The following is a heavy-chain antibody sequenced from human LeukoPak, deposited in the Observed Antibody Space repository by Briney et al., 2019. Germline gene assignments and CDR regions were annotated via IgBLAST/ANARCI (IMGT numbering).Heavy chain of an antibody. D-gene: IGHD3-10*01. Sequence: PGGSLRLSCAGSGFGFGGYWIHWVRQVPGKGLAWVSRIYSAGARIQYAGSVKGRFTISRDNAKNTVYLQMNSLRPEDTAVYYCVADSENRSGGDFWGQGTLVTVSS. CDR1: GFGFGGYW. V-gene: IGHV3-74*01. CDR3: VADSENRSGGDF. CDR2: IYSAGARI. J-gene: IGHJ4*02.